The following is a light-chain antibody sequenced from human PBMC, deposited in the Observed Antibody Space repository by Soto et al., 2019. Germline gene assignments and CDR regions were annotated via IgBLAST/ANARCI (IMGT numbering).Light chain of an antibody. CDR3: QQYGSSVLT. V-gene: IGKV3-20*01. J-gene: IGKJ4*01. CDR1: QSVSSSY. Sequence: EIVLTQSPRIMSLSPGERATLSCRASQSVSSSYLAWYQQKHGQAPRLLIYGASSRATGIPDRFSGSGSGTDFTLTISRLEPEDFAVYYCQQYGSSVLTFGGGTKVEIK. CDR2: GAS.